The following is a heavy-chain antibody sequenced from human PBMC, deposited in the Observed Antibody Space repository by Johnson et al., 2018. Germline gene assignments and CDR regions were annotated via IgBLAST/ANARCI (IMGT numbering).Heavy chain of an antibody. CDR2: IYSGGNT. CDR3: ARGKVGINYYYGMDG. Sequence: VQLLESGGDLIQPGGSLRLSCAASGFTVSSNYMTWVRQAPGKGMEWVSVIYSGGNTSYADPVKGRVTITRDNFKNTLYLQMNSRRAEDTAVYYCARGKVGINYYYGMDGWGQGTTVTVSS. J-gene: IGHJ6*02. V-gene: IGHV3-53*01. D-gene: IGHD2-21*01. CDR1: GFTVSSNY.